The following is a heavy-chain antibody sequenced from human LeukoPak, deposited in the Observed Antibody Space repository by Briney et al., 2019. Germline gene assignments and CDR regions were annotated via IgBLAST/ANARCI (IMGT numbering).Heavy chain of an antibody. CDR2: ISYGGSNK. D-gene: IGHD2-21*02. CDR1: GFTFSSYG. Sequence: PGRSLRLSCAASGFTFSSYGMHWIRQAPGKGLEWVAVISYGGSNKYYTDSVKGRFTISRDNSKNTLYLQMNSLRAEDTAVYYCAKDRVEVTYFDYWGQGTLVTVSS. J-gene: IGHJ4*02. V-gene: IGHV3-30*18. CDR3: AKDRVEVTYFDY.